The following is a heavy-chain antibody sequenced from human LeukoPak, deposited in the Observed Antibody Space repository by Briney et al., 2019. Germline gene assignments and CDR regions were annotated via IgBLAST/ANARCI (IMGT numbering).Heavy chain of an antibody. CDR2: INHSGST. Sequence: SETLSLTCAVYGGSFSGYYWSWIRQPPGKGLEWIGEINHSGSTDYNPSLKSRVTISVDTSKNQFSLKLSSVTAADTAVYYCARGGVSDWFDPWGQGTLVTVSS. CDR3: ARGGVSDWFDP. CDR1: GGSFSGYY. V-gene: IGHV4-34*01. J-gene: IGHJ5*02. D-gene: IGHD2-8*01.